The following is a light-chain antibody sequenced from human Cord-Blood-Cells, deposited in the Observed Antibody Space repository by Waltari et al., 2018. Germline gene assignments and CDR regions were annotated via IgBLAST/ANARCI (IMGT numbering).Light chain of an antibody. CDR3: QAWDSSTVV. V-gene: IGLV3-1*01. Sequence: SYELTQPPSVSVSPGQTASIPCPGDKSGDTHACRHQQKPGQSPVLVIYQDSKRPAGIPGRCSGCNSGNTATLTVSGTEAMDEADYYCQAWDSSTVVFGGGTKLTVL. J-gene: IGLJ2*01. CDR1: KSGDTH. CDR2: QDS.